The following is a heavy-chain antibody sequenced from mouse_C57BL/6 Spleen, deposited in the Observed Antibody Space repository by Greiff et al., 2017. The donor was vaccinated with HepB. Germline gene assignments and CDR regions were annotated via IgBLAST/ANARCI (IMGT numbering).Heavy chain of an antibody. J-gene: IGHJ3*01. CDR1: GYTFTSYW. CDR3: ARSPRWAPFAY. V-gene: IGHV1-50*01. D-gene: IGHD1-1*02. Sequence: QVQLQQPGAELVKPGASVKLSCKASGYTFTSYWMQWVKQRPGQGLEWIGEIDPSESYTNYNQKFKGKATLTVDTSSSTAYMQLSSLTSEDSAVYYCARSPRWAPFAYWGQGTLVTVSA. CDR2: IDPSESYT.